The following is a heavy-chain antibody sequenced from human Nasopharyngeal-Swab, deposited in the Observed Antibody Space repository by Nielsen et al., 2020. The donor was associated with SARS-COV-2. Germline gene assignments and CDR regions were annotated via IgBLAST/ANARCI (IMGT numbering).Heavy chain of an antibody. CDR2: ISYDGSNK. CDR3: AKEAGYYDILTGYYLSLGYGMDV. J-gene: IGHJ6*02. D-gene: IGHD3-9*01. Sequence: GESRKISCAASGFTFSSNGMHWVRQAPGKGQEWVAEISYDGSNKYYADSVKGRFTISRDNSKNTLYLQMNSLRAEDTAVYYCAKEAGYYDILTGYYLSLGYGMDVWGQGTTVTVSS. CDR1: GFTFSSNG. V-gene: IGHV3-30*18.